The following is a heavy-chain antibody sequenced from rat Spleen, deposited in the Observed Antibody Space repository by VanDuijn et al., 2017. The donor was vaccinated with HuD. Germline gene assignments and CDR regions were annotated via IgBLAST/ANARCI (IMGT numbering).Heavy chain of an antibody. CDR2: ISPSGGNT. CDR1: GFTFSNYD. CDR3: VRQETSGYSNWFSY. D-gene: IGHD4-3*01. J-gene: IGHJ3*01. V-gene: IGHV5-25*01. Sequence: EVQLVESGGDLVQPGRSLKLSCTASGFTFSNYDMAWVRQAPTGGLEWVASISPSGGNTYYRDSVKGRFTVSRDNAKSIFYLQMDSLRSEDTASYYCVRQETSGYSNWFSYWGQGTLVTVSS.